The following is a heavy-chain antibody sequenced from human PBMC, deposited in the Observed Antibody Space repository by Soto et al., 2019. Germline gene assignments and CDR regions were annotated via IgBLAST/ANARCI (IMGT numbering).Heavy chain of an antibody. D-gene: IGHD2-2*01. CDR3: ARDSNCSSTSCYSLYYYGMDV. V-gene: IGHV1-69*01. CDR1: GGTFSSYA. J-gene: IGHJ6*02. CDR2: IIPIFGTA. Sequence: VQLVQSGAEVKKPGSSVKVSCKASGGTFSSYAISWVRQAPGQGLEWMGGIIPIFGTANYAQKFQGRVTITADESTSTAYMELSSLRSEDTAVYYCARDSNCSSTSCYSLYYYGMDVWGQGTTVTVSS.